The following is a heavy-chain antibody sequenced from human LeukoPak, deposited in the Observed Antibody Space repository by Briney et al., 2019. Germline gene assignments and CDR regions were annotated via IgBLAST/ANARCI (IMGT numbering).Heavy chain of an antibody. CDR2: VDPEDGET. D-gene: IGHD2-15*01. V-gene: IGHV1-69-2*01. CDR1: GYTVNDYY. J-gene: IGHJ4*02. Sequence: APAKASCPVSGYTVNDYYIHLVEHAPGKKKEWMGLVDPEDGETIYAEKFQGRVTITADTSTDTAYMELSSLRSEDTAVYYCATGGGSEGVDYWGQGTLVTVSS. CDR3: ATGGGSEGVDY.